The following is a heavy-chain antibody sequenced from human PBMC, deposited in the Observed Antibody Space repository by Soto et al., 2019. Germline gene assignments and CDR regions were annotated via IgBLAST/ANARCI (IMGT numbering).Heavy chain of an antibody. CDR2: IIPIFGTA. CDR3: ASLAQQCLAQLNCFYP. V-gene: IGHV1-69*14. J-gene: IGHJ5*02. CDR1: GGTFSSYA. D-gene: IGHD6-19*01. Sequence: QVQLVQSGAEVKKPGSSVKVSCKASGGTFSSYAISWVRQAPGQGLEWMGGIIPIFGTANYAQKFQGRVTMTADKSTSTACMRLSILRSDDTAVYYCASLAQQCLAQLNCFYPWGQGTLVTVSS.